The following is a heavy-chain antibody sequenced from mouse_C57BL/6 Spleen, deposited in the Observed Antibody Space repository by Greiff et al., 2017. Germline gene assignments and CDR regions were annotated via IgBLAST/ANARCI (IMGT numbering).Heavy chain of an antibody. CDR3: ARQMYDYDDY. D-gene: IGHD2-4*01. V-gene: IGHV5-6*01. CDR2: ISSGGSYT. Sequence: EVQVVESGGDLVKPGGSLKLSCAASGFTFSSYGMSWVRQTPDKRLEWVATISSGGSYTYYPDSVKGRFTISRDNAKNTLYLQMSCLKSEDTASYYYARQMYDYDDYWGQGTTLTVSS. CDR1: GFTFSSYG. J-gene: IGHJ2*01.